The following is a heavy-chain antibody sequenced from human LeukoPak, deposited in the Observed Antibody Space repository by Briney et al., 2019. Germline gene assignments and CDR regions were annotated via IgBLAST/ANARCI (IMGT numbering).Heavy chain of an antibody. Sequence: ASVKLSCKASGYSFTSYAMDWVRQAPGQGLGWMGWINAGNGNTKYSQKFQGRVTITRDTSASTDYMELSSLRSEDTAVYYCARDDFLGYCTNGVCSGYYGMDVWGQGTTVTVSS. J-gene: IGHJ6*02. CDR1: GYSFTSYA. V-gene: IGHV1-3*01. D-gene: IGHD2-8*01. CDR3: ARDDFLGYCTNGVCSGYYGMDV. CDR2: INAGNGNT.